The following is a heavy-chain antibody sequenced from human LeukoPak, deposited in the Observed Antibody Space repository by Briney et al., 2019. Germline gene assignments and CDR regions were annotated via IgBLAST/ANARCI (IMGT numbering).Heavy chain of an antibody. J-gene: IGHJ4*02. Sequence: ASVKVSCKASGYTFTSYYMHWVRQAPGQGLEWMGIINPSGGSTSYAQKFQGRVTMTRDTSTSTVYMELSSLRSEDTAVYYCARVNTYYYDRILFDYWGQGTLVTVSS. CDR2: INPSGGST. D-gene: IGHD3-22*01. V-gene: IGHV1-46*01. CDR3: ARVNTYYYDRILFDY. CDR1: GYTFTSYY.